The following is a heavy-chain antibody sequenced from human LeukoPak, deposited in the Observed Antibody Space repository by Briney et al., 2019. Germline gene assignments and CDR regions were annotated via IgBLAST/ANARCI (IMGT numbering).Heavy chain of an antibody. J-gene: IGHJ6*02. V-gene: IGHV1-18*01. CDR1: GYTFTSYG. D-gene: IGHD3-3*01. CDR2: ISAYNGNT. CDR3: ARDPDYDFYYYYYGMDV. Sequence: ASVKVPCKASGYTFTSYGISWVRQAPGQGLEWMGWISAYNGNTNYAQKLQGRVTMTTDTSTSTAYMELRSLRSDDTAVYYCARDPDYDFYYYYYGMDVWGQGTTVTVSS.